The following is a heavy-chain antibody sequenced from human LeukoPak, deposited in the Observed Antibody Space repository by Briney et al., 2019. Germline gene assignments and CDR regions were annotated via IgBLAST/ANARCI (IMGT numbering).Heavy chain of an antibody. Sequence: SGPTLVKPTQTLTLTCTFSGFSLSTSGVGVGWFRQPPGKALEWLALIYWDDDKRYSPSLKSRLTLTKDTSKNQVVLTMTNMDPVDTATYYCARRGNTYYDILTGYQYNWFDPWGQGTLVTVSS. CDR2: IYWDDDK. CDR1: GFSLSTSGVG. D-gene: IGHD3-9*01. J-gene: IGHJ5*02. V-gene: IGHV2-5*02. CDR3: ARRGNTYYDILTGYQYNWFDP.